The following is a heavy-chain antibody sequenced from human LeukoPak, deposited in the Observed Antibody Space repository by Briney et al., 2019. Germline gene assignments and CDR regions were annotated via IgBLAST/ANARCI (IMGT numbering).Heavy chain of an antibody. D-gene: IGHD1-26*01. V-gene: IGHV4-39*01. CDR1: GGSISSSSYY. CDR2: IYYSGST. CDR3: ARPGIVGAPGYFDY. Sequence: SETLSLTCTVSGGSISSSSYYWGWIRQPPGKGLEWIGSIYYSGSTYYNPSLKSRVTISVDTSKNQFSLKLSSVTAADTAVHYCARPGIVGAPGYFDYWGQGTLVTVSS. J-gene: IGHJ4*02.